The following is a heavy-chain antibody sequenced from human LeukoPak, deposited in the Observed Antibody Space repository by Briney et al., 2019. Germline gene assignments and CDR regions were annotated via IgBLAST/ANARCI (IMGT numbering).Heavy chain of an antibody. D-gene: IGHD3-16*02. CDR2: ISYDGSNK. CDR1: GFTFSSYA. Sequence: PGGSLRLSCAASGFTFSSYAMRWVRQAPGKGLEWVAVISYDGSNKYYADSVKGRFTISRDNSKNSLYLQMNSLRAEDTAVYYWARVGGEYDYVRVSYRYSYFDYWGQGTLVTVSS. J-gene: IGHJ4*02. CDR3: ARVGGEYDYVRVSYRYSYFDY. V-gene: IGHV3-30-3*01.